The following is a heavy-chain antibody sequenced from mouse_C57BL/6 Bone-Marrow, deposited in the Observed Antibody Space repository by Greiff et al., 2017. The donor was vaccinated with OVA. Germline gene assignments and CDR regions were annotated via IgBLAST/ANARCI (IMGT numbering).Heavy chain of an antibody. CDR1: GYTFTGYW. J-gene: IGHJ2*01. V-gene: IGHV1-9*01. Sequence: QVQLKESGAELMKPGASVKLSCKATGYTFTGYWIEWVKQRPGHGLEWIGEILPGSGSTNYNEKFKGKATFTADTSSNPAYRQLSSLTTEDSAIYYCARSGGGYGYDAWFDYWGQGTTLTVSS. CDR2: ILPGSGST. D-gene: IGHD2-2*01. CDR3: ARSGGGYGYDAWFDY.